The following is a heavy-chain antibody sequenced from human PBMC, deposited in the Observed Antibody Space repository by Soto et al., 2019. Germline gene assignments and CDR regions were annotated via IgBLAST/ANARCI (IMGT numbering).Heavy chain of an antibody. CDR2: IIPIFGTA. CDR1: GGTFSSYA. Sequence: SVKVSCKASGGTFSSYAISWVRQAPGQGLEWMGGIIPIFGTANYAQKFQGRVTITADKSTSTAYMELSSLRSEGTAVYYCARDEGNDVGVLAGYYYYGMDGWGQGPTVTVSS. CDR3: ARDEGNDVGVLAGYYYYGMDG. V-gene: IGHV1-69*06. D-gene: IGHD3-3*02. J-gene: IGHJ6*02.